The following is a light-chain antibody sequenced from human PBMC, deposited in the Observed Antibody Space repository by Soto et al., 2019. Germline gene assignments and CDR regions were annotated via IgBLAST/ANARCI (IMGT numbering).Light chain of an antibody. Sequence: VITHSPLSLPLTPVYPVSISCRTGQRLLHSNGYNYLDWYLQKPGQSPQLLIYLGSNRASGVPDRFSGSGSGTDFTLKISRVEAEDVGVYYCMQALQTPITFGQGTRLEN. CDR3: MQALQTPIT. CDR2: LGS. V-gene: IGKV2-28*01. J-gene: IGKJ5*01. CDR1: QRLLHSNGYNY.